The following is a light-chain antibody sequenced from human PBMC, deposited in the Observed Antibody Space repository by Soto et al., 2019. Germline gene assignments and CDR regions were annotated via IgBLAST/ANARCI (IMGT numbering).Light chain of an antibody. CDR1: QSISSN. Sequence: EIVMTQSPATLSVSPGERATLSCRASQSISSNLAWFQQRPGQTPRLLFYGASTRATGIPARFSGSGPGTKFTLTISSLQSEDCAVYYCQQYNNWPRTFGQGTKVDIK. CDR2: GAS. J-gene: IGKJ1*01. CDR3: QQYNNWPRT. V-gene: IGKV3-15*01.